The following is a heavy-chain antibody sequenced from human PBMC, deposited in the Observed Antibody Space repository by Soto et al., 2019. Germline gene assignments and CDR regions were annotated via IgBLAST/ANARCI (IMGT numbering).Heavy chain of an antibody. Sequence: GGSLRLSCAASGFTFSSYDMSWVRQAPGKGLEWVSTVTSSGGATFYTDSVKGRFTISRDNSKNTLFLQMNSLRAEDTAVYYCAKDLHSSGSNWYFDLWGRGTLVTVSS. D-gene: IGHD3-22*01. CDR1: GFTFSSYD. CDR2: VTSSGGAT. CDR3: AKDLHSSGSNWYFDL. V-gene: IGHV3-23*01. J-gene: IGHJ2*01.